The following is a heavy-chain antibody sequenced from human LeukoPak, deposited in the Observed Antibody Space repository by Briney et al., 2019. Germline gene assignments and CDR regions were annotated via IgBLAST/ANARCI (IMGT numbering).Heavy chain of an antibody. CDR1: GGSISSGGYY. Sequence: PSETLSLTCTVAGGSISSGGYYWSWIRQRPGKGLEWIGYIYYSGSTYYNPSLKSRVTISVDTSKNQFSLRLRSVTVADTAVYFCARDKPDDYGDPNSFDYWGQGTLVTVSS. CDR3: ARDKPDDYGDPNSFDY. J-gene: IGHJ4*02. CDR2: IYYSGST. V-gene: IGHV4-31*03. D-gene: IGHD4-17*01.